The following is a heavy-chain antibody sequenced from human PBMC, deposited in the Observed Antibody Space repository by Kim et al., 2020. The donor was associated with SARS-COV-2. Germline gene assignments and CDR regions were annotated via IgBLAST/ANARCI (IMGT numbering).Heavy chain of an antibody. CDR2: K. V-gene: IGHV3-30*01. Sequence: KYSAAPVKGRFTLSSDNSKNTLYMPMNSLSAEDTAVYYCARAGGGRYYCGMDVWGQRTTVPVSS. CDR3: ARAGGGRYYCGMDV. D-gene: IGHD1-26*01. J-gene: IGHJ6*02.